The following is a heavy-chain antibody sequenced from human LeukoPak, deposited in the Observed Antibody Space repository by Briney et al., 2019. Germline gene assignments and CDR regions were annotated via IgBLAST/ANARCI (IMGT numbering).Heavy chain of an antibody. CDR2: ISGSGGST. D-gene: IGHD3-3*01. Sequence: GGPLRLSCAASGFTFSCYAMSWVRQAPGKGLEWVSAISGSGGSTYYADSVKGRFTISRDNSKNTLYLQMNSLRAEDTAVYYCAKRGRVLRFLEWLLSFDYWGQGTLVTVSS. V-gene: IGHV3-23*01. J-gene: IGHJ4*02. CDR1: GFTFSCYA. CDR3: AKRGRVLRFLEWLLSFDY.